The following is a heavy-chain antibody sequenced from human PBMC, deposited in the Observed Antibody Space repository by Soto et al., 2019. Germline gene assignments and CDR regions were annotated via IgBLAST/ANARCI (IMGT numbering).Heavy chain of an antibody. J-gene: IGHJ4*02. CDR2: IWNDGISK. CDR1: GFTFSKYG. Sequence: PGGSLRLSCAASGFTFSKYGMHWFRQAPGKGLEWLALIWNDGISKVYVDSVKGRFTISRDNSKNTLDLQLNNLRDEDTAVYYCARDDDNDANALDYWGQGTLVTVSS. V-gene: IGHV3-33*01. CDR3: ARDDDNDANALDY.